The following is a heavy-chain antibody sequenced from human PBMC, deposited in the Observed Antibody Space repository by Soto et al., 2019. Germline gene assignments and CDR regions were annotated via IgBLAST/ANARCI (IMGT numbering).Heavy chain of an antibody. CDR3: ASKITMFGVVIFDYFAY. CDR2: ISGSGGST. D-gene: IGHD3-3*01. CDR1: GFTFSSYA. V-gene: IGHV3-23*01. J-gene: IGHJ4*02. Sequence: GGSLRLSCAAPGFTFSSYAMRRVLQTPGKGLEWVSAISGSGGSTYYADSVKRRFTISRDNSKNTPYLQMNSLRCEDTAVYYCASKITMFGVVIFDYFAYWGQGTLVTVSS.